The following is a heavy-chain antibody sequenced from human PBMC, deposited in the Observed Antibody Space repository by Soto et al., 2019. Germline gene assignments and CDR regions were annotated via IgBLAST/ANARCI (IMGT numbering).Heavy chain of an antibody. Sequence: TLSLTCAVSSGSISSSNGWSGVRQPPGKGLEWIGEINHSGSTNYNPSLKSRVTISVDTSKNQFSLKLSSVTAADTAVYYCARGPVPSARTAYYYYYMDVWGKGTTVTVSS. CDR3: ARGPVPSARTAYYYYYMDV. J-gene: IGHJ6*03. CDR1: SGSISSSNG. CDR2: INHSGST. V-gene: IGHV4-4*02. D-gene: IGHD6-6*01.